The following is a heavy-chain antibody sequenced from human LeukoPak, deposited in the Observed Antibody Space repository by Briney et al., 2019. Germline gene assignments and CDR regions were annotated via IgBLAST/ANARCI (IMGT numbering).Heavy chain of an antibody. CDR3: AKDRIVLTVYAFDS. V-gene: IGHV3-23*01. CDR1: GFTFSKYA. CDR2: ISGSGATS. J-gene: IGHJ4*02. D-gene: IGHD2-8*01. Sequence: GGSLRLSCAASGFTFSKYAMNWVRQLPGKGLEWVSVISGSGATSSYADSVQGRFTISRDNSKNTVYLQMNSPRPEDTAVYYCAKDRIVLTVYAFDSWGQGSLVTVSS.